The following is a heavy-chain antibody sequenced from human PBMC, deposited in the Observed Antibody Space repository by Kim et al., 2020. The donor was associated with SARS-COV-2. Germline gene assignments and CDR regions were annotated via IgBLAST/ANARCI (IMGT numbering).Heavy chain of an antibody. Sequence: GDAQKIQGRVTMTRDNSISTAYMELSSLRSEDTAVYYCAREKHVGYNYDYWGQGTLVTVSS. V-gene: IGHV1-8*01. J-gene: IGHJ4*02. CDR3: AREKHVGYNYDY. D-gene: IGHD5-12*01.